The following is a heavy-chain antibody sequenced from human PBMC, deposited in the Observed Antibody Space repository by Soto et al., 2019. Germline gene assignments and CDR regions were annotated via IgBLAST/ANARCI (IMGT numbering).Heavy chain of an antibody. CDR3: AKDSVYDILTGSDDAFDI. CDR1: GFPFSNYY. Sequence: GGSLRLSCVASGFPFSNYYMDWVRQAPGKGLEWVAVISGSEDNIHYADSVKGRFTISRDNSMNTLYLQMNSLRADDTAIYYCAKDSVYDILTGSDDAFDIWGQGTMVTVSS. D-gene: IGHD3-9*01. CDR2: ISGSEDNI. J-gene: IGHJ3*02. V-gene: IGHV3-23*01.